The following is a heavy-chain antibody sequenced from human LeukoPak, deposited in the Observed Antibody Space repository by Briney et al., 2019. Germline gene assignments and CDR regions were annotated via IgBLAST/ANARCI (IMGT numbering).Heavy chain of an antibody. Sequence: GASVKVSCKASGYTFTSYDINWVRQATGQGLEWMGWMNPNSGNTGYAQKFQGRVTMTRNTSISTAYMELSSLRSEDTAVYYCARSAHSNFLYYYYYYYGMDVWGQGTTVTVSS. V-gene: IGHV1-8*01. CDR2: MNPNSGNT. J-gene: IGHJ6*02. CDR1: GYTFTSYD. CDR3: ARSAHSNFLYYYYYYYGMDV. D-gene: IGHD4-4*01.